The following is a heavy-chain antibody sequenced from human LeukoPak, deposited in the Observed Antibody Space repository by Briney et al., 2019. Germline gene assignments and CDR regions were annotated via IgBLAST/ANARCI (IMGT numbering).Heavy chain of an antibody. CDR2: IYYSGST. CDR3: ARTMVRGVIMDYFDY. D-gene: IGHD3-10*01. J-gene: IGHJ4*02. V-gene: IGHV4-39*07. CDR1: GGSISSSSYY. Sequence: KPSETLSLTCTVSGGSISSSSYYWGWIRQPPGKGLEWIGSIYYSGSTYYNPSLKSRVTISVDTSKNQFSLKLSSVTAADTAVYYCARTMVRGVIMDYFDYWGQGTLVTASS.